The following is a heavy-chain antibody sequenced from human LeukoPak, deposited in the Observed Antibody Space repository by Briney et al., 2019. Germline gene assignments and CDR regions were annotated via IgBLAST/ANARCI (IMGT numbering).Heavy chain of an antibody. Sequence: SVKVSCKASGGTFSNYAISWVRQAPGQGLEWMGGIIPIFGTANYAQKFRGRVTITADKSTRTAYMELSSLRSEDTAVYYCARRAVGNSYYYYMDVWGKGTTVTVSS. V-gene: IGHV1-69*06. CDR3: ARRAVGNSYYYYMDV. D-gene: IGHD6-19*01. CDR2: IIPIFGTA. J-gene: IGHJ6*03. CDR1: GGTFSNYA.